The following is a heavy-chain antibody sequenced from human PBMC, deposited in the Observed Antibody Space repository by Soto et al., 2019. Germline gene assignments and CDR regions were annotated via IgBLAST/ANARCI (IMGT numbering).Heavy chain of an antibody. CDR3: SHSVLRFFDY. J-gene: IGHJ4*02. CDR1: VFSLTTSGVG. Sequence: QVTLKDSGPALVKPTQLLTLTCTFSVFSLTTSGVGVSWIRQPPGNALEWLALIFWDDDKGYNPSLRSRLTITQDTSKIQIVLTRTNMYAVDTATYYCSHSVLRFFDYWGQGALVTVSS. V-gene: IGHV2-5*02. D-gene: IGHD3-10*01. CDR2: IFWDDDK.